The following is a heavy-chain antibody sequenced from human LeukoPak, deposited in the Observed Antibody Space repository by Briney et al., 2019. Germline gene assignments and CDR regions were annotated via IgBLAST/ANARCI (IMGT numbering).Heavy chain of an antibody. CDR1: GGSISSGSYY. V-gene: IGHV4-61*02. CDR3: AREGDSWYGFDY. CDR2: IYTSGST. Sequence: SETLSLTCTVSGGSISSGSYYWSWIRQPAGKGLEWIGRIYTSGSTNYNPSLKSRVTISVDTSNNQFSLKLSSVTAADTAVYYCAREGDSWYGFDYWGQGTLVTVSS. J-gene: IGHJ4*02. D-gene: IGHD6-13*01.